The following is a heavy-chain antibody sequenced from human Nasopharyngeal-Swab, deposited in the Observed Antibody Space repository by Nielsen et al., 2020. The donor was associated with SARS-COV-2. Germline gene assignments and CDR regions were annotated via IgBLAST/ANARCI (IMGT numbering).Heavy chain of an antibody. Sequence: ASVKVSCKASGYTFIDYYIHWVRQAPGQGLEWMGWINPNSGGTNYAQKFQGRVTMTRDTSISTAYVELSRLRSDDTAVYYCARVVWVDWDAFHIWGQGTIVTVSS. D-gene: IGHD3-16*01. CDR1: GYTFIDYY. CDR2: INPNSGGT. V-gene: IGHV1-2*02. J-gene: IGHJ3*02. CDR3: ARVVWVDWDAFHI.